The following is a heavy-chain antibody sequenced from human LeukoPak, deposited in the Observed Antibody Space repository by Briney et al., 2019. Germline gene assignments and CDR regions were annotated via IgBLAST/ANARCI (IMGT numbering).Heavy chain of an antibody. Sequence: GSLRLSCAASGFTFSSYGMHWVRQAPGKGLEWVAFIRYDGSYKYYADSVKGRFTISRDNSKNTLYLQMSSLRAEDTAVYYCAKDRQPLMVRGASIFDYWGQGTLVTVSS. CDR3: AKDRQPLMVRGASIFDY. D-gene: IGHD3-10*01. CDR1: GFTFSSYG. J-gene: IGHJ4*02. V-gene: IGHV3-30*02. CDR2: IRYDGSYK.